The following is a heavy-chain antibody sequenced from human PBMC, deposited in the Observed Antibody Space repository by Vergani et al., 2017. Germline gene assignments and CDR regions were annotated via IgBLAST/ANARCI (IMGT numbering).Heavy chain of an antibody. CDR2: ISSSSSTI. J-gene: IGHJ6*02. Sequence: EVQLVESGGGLVKPGGSLRLSCAASGFTFSSYSMNWVRQAPGKGLEWVSSISSSSSTIYYADSVKGRFTISRDNAKNSLYLQMNSLRAEDTAVYYCARGLHCSSTSCYHYYYGMDVWGQGTTVTVSS. D-gene: IGHD2-2*01. V-gene: IGHV3-21*01. CDR1: GFTFSSYS. CDR3: ARGLHCSSTSCYHYYYGMDV.